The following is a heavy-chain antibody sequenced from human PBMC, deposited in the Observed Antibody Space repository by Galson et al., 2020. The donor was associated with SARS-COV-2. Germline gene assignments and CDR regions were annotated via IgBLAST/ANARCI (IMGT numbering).Heavy chain of an antibody. D-gene: IGHD3-9*01. CDR1: GGSISSSSYY. CDR3: ARYYDILTGYYGNFDY. V-gene: IGHV4-39*01. Sequence: SETLSLTCTVSGGSISSSSYYWGWIRQPPGKGLEWIGSIYYSGSTYYNPSLNSRVTISVDTSKNQFSLKLSSVTAADTAVYYCARYYDILTGYYGNFDYWGQGTLVTVSS. CDR2: IYYSGST. J-gene: IGHJ4*02.